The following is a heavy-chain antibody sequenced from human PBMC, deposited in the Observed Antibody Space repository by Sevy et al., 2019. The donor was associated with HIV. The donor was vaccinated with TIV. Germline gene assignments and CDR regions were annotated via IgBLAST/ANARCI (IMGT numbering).Heavy chain of an antibody. D-gene: IGHD2-8*01. CDR1: GFTLSDYD. J-gene: IGHJ4*02. CDR2: ISYDERDI. V-gene: IGHV3-30*03. Sequence: GGSLRLSCAASGFTLSDYDMHWVRQAPGKGLEWLSYISYDERDIYYLDSVRGRFSVSRDISKRTLFLQMNDLRPEDTAVYYCARRDVNHQYLMDYWGQGLLVTVSS. CDR3: ARRDVNHQYLMDY.